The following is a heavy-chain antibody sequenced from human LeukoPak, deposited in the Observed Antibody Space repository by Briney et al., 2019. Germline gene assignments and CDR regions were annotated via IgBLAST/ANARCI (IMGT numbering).Heavy chain of an antibody. V-gene: IGHV3-30*04. Sequence: GGSLRLSCAASGFTFSSYDMHWVRQAPGKGLEWVAVISYDGSNKYYADSVKGRFTISRDNSENTLYLQMNSLRAEDTAVYYCARVRGVIESGPGRYWGQGTLVTVSS. CDR3: ARVRGVIESGPGRY. CDR1: GFTFSSYD. J-gene: IGHJ4*02. CDR2: ISYDGSNK. D-gene: IGHD3-10*01.